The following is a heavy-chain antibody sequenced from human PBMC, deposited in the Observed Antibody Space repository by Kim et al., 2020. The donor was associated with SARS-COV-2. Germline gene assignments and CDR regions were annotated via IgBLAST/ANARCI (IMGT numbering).Heavy chain of an antibody. Sequence: GGTYYAASVKGRFTISRDNSKNTLYLQMNSLRVEDTAVYYCARGSSTFDYWGQGTLVTVSS. V-gene: IGHV3-23*01. CDR3: ARGSSTFDY. D-gene: IGHD6-13*01. J-gene: IGHJ4*02. CDR2: GGT.